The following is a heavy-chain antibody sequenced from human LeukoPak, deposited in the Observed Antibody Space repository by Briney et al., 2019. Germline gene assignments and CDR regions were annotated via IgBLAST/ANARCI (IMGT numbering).Heavy chain of an antibody. CDR3: ARGASSAYYVDY. CDR1: GFTFSSYW. V-gene: IGHV3-74*01. D-gene: IGHD3-22*01. Sequence: GESLRLSCAASGFTFSSYWMHWVRQAPGKGLVWVSRIKYDGSMTTYGDSVKGRFSISRDNAKNTVDLQMNSLRAEDTAVYYCARGASSAYYVDYWGQGALVSVSS. J-gene: IGHJ4*02. CDR2: IKYDGSMT.